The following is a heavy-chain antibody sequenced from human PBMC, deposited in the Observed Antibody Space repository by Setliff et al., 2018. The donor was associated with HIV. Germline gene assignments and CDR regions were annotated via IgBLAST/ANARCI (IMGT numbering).Heavy chain of an antibody. Sequence: ASVKVSCKASGYTFTSYYMHWVRQAPGQGLEWMGIINPSGGSTSYAQKFQGRVAMTRDTSTSTVYMELSSLRSEDTAVYYCARGVPVLRYFDWLSRLGYWGQGTLVTVSS. CDR1: GYTFTSYY. CDR2: INPSGGST. J-gene: IGHJ4*02. D-gene: IGHD3-9*01. V-gene: IGHV1-46*01. CDR3: ARGVPVLRYFDWLSRLGY.